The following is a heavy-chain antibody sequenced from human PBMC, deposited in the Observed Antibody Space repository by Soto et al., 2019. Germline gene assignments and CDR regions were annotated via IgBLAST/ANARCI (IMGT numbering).Heavy chain of an antibody. CDR2: INPNSGGT. D-gene: IGHD2-2*03. Sequence: QVQLVQSGAEVKKPGASVKVSCKASGYTFTGYYMHWVRQAPGQGLEWMGWINPNSGGTNYAQKFQGWVTMTRDTSISPAYMELSRLRSDDTAVYYCARGGYCSSTSCKRNWFDPWGQGTLVTVSS. J-gene: IGHJ5*02. V-gene: IGHV1-2*04. CDR1: GYTFTGYY. CDR3: ARGGYCSSTSCKRNWFDP.